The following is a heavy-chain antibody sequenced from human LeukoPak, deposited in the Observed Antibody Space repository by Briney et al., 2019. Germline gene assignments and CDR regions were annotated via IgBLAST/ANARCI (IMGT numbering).Heavy chain of an antibody. J-gene: IGHJ3*02. CDR2: IYYSGST. Sequence: SETLSLTCTVSGGSISSNSYYWGWIRQPPGKGLEWIGRIYYSGSTYYNPSPNSRVTISVDTSKNQFSLKLSSVTAADTAVYYCARHGRYSGYDRAFDIWGQGTMVTVSS. CDR3: ARHGRYSGYDRAFDI. D-gene: IGHD5-12*01. CDR1: GGSISSNSYY. V-gene: IGHV4-39*01.